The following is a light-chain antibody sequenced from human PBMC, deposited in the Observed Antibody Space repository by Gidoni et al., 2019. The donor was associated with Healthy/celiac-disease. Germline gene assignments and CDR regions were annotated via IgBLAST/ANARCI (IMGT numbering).Light chain of an antibody. CDR3: QQRSNCPLT. CDR2: DAS. V-gene: IGKV3-11*01. CDR1: QSVSSY. J-gene: IGKJ4*01. Sequence: EMVLTQSPATLSLSPGERATLSCRASQSVSSYLAWYQQKPGQAPRLLIYDASHRATGIPARFSGSGSGTDFTLTISSLEPEDFAVYYCQQRSNCPLTFGGGTKVEIK.